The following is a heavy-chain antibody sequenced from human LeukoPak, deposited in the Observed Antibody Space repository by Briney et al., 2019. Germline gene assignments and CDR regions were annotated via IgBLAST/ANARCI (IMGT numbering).Heavy chain of an antibody. CDR1: GGSFSDYY. Sequence: SETLSLTCAVYGGSFSDYYWTWIRQPPGKGLEWIAEINHSGSTKYNPSLESRVTISVDTSKNQFSLKLSSVTAADTAVYYCARLSPPSWGQGTLVTVSS. J-gene: IGHJ4*02. V-gene: IGHV4-34*01. CDR3: ARLSPPS. CDR2: INHSGST.